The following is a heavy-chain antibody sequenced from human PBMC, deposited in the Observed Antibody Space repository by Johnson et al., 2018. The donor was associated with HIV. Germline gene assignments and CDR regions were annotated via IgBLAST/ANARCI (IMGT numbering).Heavy chain of an antibody. D-gene: IGHD6-13*01. Sequence: MQLVESGGGVVQPGTSLRLSCAASGFTFSSYAMHCVRQAPGMGLEWVAVISYDGSNKYYADSVKRRFTVSRDNSKNTLYLQMSSLGAEDTAMYYCARDGESQQLPLGDAFDIWGQGTMVTVSS. J-gene: IGHJ3*02. CDR1: GFTFSSYA. CDR3: ARDGESQQLPLGDAFDI. CDR2: ISYDGSNK. V-gene: IGHV3-30-3*01.